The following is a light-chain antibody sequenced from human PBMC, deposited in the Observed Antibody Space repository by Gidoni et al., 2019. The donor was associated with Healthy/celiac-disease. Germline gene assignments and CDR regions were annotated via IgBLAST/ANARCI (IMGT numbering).Light chain of an antibody. CDR2: WAS. V-gene: IGKV4-1*01. CDR3: QQYYSTPLT. J-gene: IGKJ4*01. Sequence: DIVMTQSPDSLAGSLGERATINCKSSQSVLYSSNNKNYLAWYQQKPGQPPKLLIYWASTRESGVPDRFSGSGSGTDFPLTISSLQAEVVAVSSCQQYYSTPLTFGGGTKVEIK. CDR1: QSVLYSSNNKNY.